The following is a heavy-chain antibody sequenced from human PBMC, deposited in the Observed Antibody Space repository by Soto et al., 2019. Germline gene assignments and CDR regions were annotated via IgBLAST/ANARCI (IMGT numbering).Heavy chain of an antibody. CDR1: GFTFDIYA. CDR2: ISDSGGDT. J-gene: IGHJ4*02. Sequence: TGGSLRLSCAASGFTFDIYAMTWVRQSPGKGLEWVSYISDSGGDTYYADSVKGRFTISRDNSKNTLYLQMNSLGVEDTAVYYCAKAPLIRGVIPAFDYWGQGTLVTVSS. D-gene: IGHD3-10*01. V-gene: IGHV3-23*01. CDR3: AKAPLIRGVIPAFDY.